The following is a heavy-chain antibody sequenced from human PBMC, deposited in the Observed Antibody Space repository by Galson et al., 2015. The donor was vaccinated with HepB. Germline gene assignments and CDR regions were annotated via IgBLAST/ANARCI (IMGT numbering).Heavy chain of an antibody. CDR2: INWNGDST. CDR3: AKDFVPRGVISHYYFDN. Sequence: LWRSCAGPGFSLDDYPVPRSAQAAGEGLECVAGINWNGDSTDSVDSVMGRFTISRGNTENSLYMQMDGLRAENTALYFCAKDFVPRGVISHYYFDNWGQGALVTVSS. D-gene: IGHD3-10*01. J-gene: IGHJ4*02. V-gene: IGHV3-9*01. CDR1: GFSLDDYP.